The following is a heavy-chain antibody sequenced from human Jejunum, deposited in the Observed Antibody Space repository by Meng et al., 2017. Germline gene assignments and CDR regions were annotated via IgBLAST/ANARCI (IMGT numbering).Heavy chain of an antibody. CDR2: IGAGASNS. CDR1: GFTFSSYA. Sequence: EVQRLGSGGGLVQPGGSLRLSCVASGFTFSSYAMSWVRQAPGKGLEWVSSIGAGASNSYYAASVKGRFTISRDNSKNTVYLQMNSLRAEDTAVYYCANYYGSGTYYGQDWGQGTLVTVSS. D-gene: IGHD3-10*01. J-gene: IGHJ4*02. CDR3: ANYYGSGTYYGQD. V-gene: IGHV3-23*01.